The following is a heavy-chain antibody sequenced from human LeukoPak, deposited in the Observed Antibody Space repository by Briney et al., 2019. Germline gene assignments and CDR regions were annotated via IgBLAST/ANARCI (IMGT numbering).Heavy chain of an antibody. D-gene: IGHD1-1*01. V-gene: IGHV4-39*01. CDR2: IYYSGST. J-gene: IGHJ4*02. CDR1: GGSISSYY. Sequence: PSETLSLTCTVSGGSISSYYWGWIRQPPGKGLEWIGSIYYSGSTYYNPSLKSRVTISVDTSKNQFSLKLSSVTAADTAVYYCARTRNGHFDYWGQGTLVTVSS. CDR3: ARTRNGHFDY.